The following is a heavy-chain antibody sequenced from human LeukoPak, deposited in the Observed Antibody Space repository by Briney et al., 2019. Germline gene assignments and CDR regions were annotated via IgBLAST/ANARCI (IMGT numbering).Heavy chain of an antibody. CDR3: ARKGSGWQFDY. CDR2: ISSGSGSYI. D-gene: IGHD6-19*01. J-gene: IGHJ4*02. V-gene: IGHV3-21*01. CDR1: GFTFSSYS. Sequence: PGGSLRLPCAASGFTFSSYSMNWVRQAPGKGLEWVSSISSGSGSYIYYTDSVKGRFTISRDNAKNSLYLQMNTLGAEDTAVYYCARKGSGWQFDYWGQGSLVTVSS.